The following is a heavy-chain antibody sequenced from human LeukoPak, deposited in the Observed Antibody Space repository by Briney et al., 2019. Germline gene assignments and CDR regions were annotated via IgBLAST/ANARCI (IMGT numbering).Heavy chain of an antibody. Sequence: PGGSLRLSCAASGFTFSSYVMHWVRQAPGKGLEWVAFIRYDGSNKYYADSVKGRFTISRDNSKNTLYLQMNSLGAEDTAVYYCAKGITIFGVVIRYFYYMDVWGKGTTVTVSS. V-gene: IGHV3-30*02. D-gene: IGHD3-3*01. CDR3: AKGITIFGVVIRYFYYMDV. J-gene: IGHJ6*03. CDR2: IRYDGSNK. CDR1: GFTFSSYV.